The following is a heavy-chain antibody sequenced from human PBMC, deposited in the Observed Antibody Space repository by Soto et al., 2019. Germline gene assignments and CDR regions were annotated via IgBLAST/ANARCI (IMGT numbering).Heavy chain of an antibody. CDR1: GFTFSAYR. V-gene: IGHV3-21*01. CDR3: ARERSSSFWFDP. J-gene: IGHJ5*02. CDR2: ISTSGSYI. Sequence: EVQLVESGGGLVKPGGSLRLSCAASGFTFSAYRMHWVRQTLGKGLERVSSISTSGSYIYYADSVKGRFTISRDNAKNSMYLQMSSLRAEDTAVYYCARERSSSFWFDPWGQGTLVTVSS. D-gene: IGHD6-6*01.